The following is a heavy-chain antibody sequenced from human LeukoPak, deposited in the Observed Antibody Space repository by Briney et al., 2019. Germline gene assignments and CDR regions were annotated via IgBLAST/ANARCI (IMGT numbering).Heavy chain of an antibody. CDR1: GGTFSSYA. CDR3: ARPQNARGGPDGYYGMDV. D-gene: IGHD3-16*01. Sequence: SVKGSCKASGGTFSSYAISWVLQAPGQGLEWMGRITPILGIANYAQKFQGRVTITADKSTSTAYMELSSLRSEDTAVYYCARPQNARGGPDGYYGMDVWGQGTTVTVSS. J-gene: IGHJ6*02. CDR2: ITPILGIA. V-gene: IGHV1-69*04.